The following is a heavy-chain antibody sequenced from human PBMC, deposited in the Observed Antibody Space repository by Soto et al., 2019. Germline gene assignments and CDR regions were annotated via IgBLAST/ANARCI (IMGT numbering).Heavy chain of an antibody. CDR3: ARELETDYGDYEVCCYYGMDV. CDR1: GFTFSSYA. J-gene: IGHJ6*02. V-gene: IGHV3-30-3*01. CDR2: ISYDGSNK. Sequence: SLRLSCAASGFTFSSYAMHWVRQAPGKGLEWVAVISYDGSNKYYADSVKGRFTISRDNSKNTLYLQMNSLRAEDTAVYYCARELETDYGDYEVCCYYGMDVWGQGTTVTVSS. D-gene: IGHD4-17*01.